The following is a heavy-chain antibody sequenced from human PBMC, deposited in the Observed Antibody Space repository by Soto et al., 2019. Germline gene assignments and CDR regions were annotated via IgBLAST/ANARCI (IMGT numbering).Heavy chain of an antibody. D-gene: IGHD5-18*01. CDR2: INSGRTTK. V-gene: IGHV3-74*01. CDR3: GREALWFGYPFAY. J-gene: IGHJ4*02. Sequence: VHWVLPFPGEGLVWVSRINSGRTTKNYADSVKGRFTISRDNAKKMLYLQRNGLRAEEAVVYYCGREALWFGYPFAYWGQGILVTVSS.